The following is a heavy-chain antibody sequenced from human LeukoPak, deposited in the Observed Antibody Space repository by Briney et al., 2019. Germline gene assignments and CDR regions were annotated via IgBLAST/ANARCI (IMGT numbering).Heavy chain of an antibody. J-gene: IGHJ4*02. V-gene: IGHV3-21*01. CDR1: GFTFSSYS. D-gene: IGHD4-11*01. CDR3: ARLLSPTITTSDY. Sequence: GGSLRLSCAASGFTFSSYSMNWVRQAPGKGLEWASSISSSSTYMYYADSMKGRFTISRDNAKNSLYLQLNSLRAEDTAVYFCARLLSPTITTSDYWGQGTLVTVSP. CDR2: ISSSSTYM.